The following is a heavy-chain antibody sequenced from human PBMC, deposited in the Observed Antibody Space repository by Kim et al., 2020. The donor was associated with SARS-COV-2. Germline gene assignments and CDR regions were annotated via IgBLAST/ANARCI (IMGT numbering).Heavy chain of an antibody. Sequence: GGSLRLSCATSGFTFSSYAMSWVRQAPGKGLEWVSAISGSGGSTYYADSVKGRFTISRDNSKNTLYLQMNSLRAEDTAVYYCAKEWGAMVRGILSYWGQGTLVTVSS. CDR3: AKEWGAMVRGILSY. CDR2: ISGSGGST. D-gene: IGHD3-10*01. CDR1: GFTFSSYA. J-gene: IGHJ4*02. V-gene: IGHV3-23*01.